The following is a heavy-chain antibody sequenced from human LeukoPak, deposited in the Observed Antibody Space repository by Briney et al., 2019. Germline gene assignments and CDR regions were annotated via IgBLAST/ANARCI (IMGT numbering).Heavy chain of an antibody. CDR1: GYTFTAYY. CDR2: TNPNSGGT. V-gene: IGHV1-2*02. Sequence: GASVKVSCKASGYTFTAYYMHWVRQAPGQGLEWLGWTNPNSGGTNYAQKFQGRVTMTTDMSTSTVYMELSSLRSEDTAVYYCARGRAFDIWGQGTMVTVSS. CDR3: ARGRAFDI. J-gene: IGHJ3*02.